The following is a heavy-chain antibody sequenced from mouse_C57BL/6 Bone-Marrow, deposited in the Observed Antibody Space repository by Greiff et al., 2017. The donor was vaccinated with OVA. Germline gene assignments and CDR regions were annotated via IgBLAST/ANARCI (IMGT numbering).Heavy chain of an antibody. Sequence: VQLKESGPELVKPGASVKISCKASGYSFTGYYMHWVKQSHGNILDWIGYIYPYNGVSSYNQKFKGKATLTVDKSSSTAYMELRSLTSEDSAVYYCARGEDGYYVGPAWFAYWGQGTLVTVSA. V-gene: IGHV1-31*01. D-gene: IGHD2-3*01. CDR3: ARGEDGYYVGPAWFAY. CDR2: IYPYNGVS. J-gene: IGHJ3*01. CDR1: GYSFTGYY.